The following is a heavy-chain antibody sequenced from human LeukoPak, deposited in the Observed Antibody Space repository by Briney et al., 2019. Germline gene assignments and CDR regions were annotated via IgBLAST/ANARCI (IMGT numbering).Heavy chain of an antibody. D-gene: IGHD6-13*01. CDR1: GFTFSSYA. CDR2: ISSNGGST. V-gene: IGHV3-64*01. CDR3: ARDGYSSTLYYFDY. J-gene: IGHJ4*02. Sequence: GGSLRLSCAASGFTFSSYAMPWVRQAPGKGLEYVSAISSNGGSTYYANSVKGRFTISRDNSKNTLYLQMGSLRAEDMAVYYCARDGYSSTLYYFDYWGQGTLVTVPS.